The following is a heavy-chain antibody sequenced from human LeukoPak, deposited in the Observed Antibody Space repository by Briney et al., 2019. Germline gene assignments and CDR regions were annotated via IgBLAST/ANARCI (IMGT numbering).Heavy chain of an antibody. CDR3: AKEGCSSTSCYKS. CDR2: ISGSGGTT. Sequence: GGSLRLSCAASGFTFTAYTMSWVRQAPGKGLAWVSAISGSGGTTYYADSVKGRFTISRDNSKNTLYLQMNSLRAEDTAVYYCAKEGCSSTSCYKSWGQGTLVTVSS. J-gene: IGHJ5*02. CDR1: GFTFTAYT. D-gene: IGHD2-2*02. V-gene: IGHV3-23*01.